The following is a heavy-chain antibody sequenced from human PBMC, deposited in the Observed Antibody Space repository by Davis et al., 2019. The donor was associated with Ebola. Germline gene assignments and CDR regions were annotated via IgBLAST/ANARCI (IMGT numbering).Heavy chain of an antibody. CDR1: GGSISPYY. CDR2: IYYSGST. V-gene: IGHV4-39*01. J-gene: IGHJ4*02. CDR3: ARRYADSSGYYFGY. Sequence: SETLSLTCTVSGGSISPYYWSWIRQPPGKGLEWIGSIYYSGSTYYNPSLKSRVTISVDTSKNQFSLKLSSVTAADTAVYYCARRYADSSGYYFGYWGQGTLVTVSS. D-gene: IGHD3-22*01.